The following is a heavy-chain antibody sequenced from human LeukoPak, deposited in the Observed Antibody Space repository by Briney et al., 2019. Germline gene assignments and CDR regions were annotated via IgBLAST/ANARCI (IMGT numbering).Heavy chain of an antibody. Sequence: GGSLRLSCAASGFTFSSYSMNWVRQAPGKGLEWVSGITSRSTTYYADSVKGRFTISRDNSKNTLYLQMNSLRAEDTAVYYCARDGVGATDYWGQGTLVTVSS. CDR2: ITSRSTT. V-gene: IGHV3-53*01. CDR3: ARDGVGATDY. CDR1: GFTFSSYS. J-gene: IGHJ4*02. D-gene: IGHD1-26*01.